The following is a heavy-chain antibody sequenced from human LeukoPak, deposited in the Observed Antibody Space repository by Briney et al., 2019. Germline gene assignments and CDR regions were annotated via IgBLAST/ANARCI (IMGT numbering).Heavy chain of an antibody. Sequence: SETLSLTCTVSGGSISNYYWSWIRQPPGKELEWIGYIYYSGSTNYNPSLKSRVTISVDTSKNQFPLKLSSVTAADTAVYYCARHRFRFHIGERGGYYYYYMDVWGKGTTVTISS. CDR1: GGSISNYY. V-gene: IGHV4-59*08. D-gene: IGHD3-10*01. CDR2: IYYSGST. CDR3: ARHRFRFHIGERGGYYYYYMDV. J-gene: IGHJ6*03.